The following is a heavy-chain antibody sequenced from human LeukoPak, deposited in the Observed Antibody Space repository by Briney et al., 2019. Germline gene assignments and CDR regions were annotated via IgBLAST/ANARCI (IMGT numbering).Heavy chain of an antibody. D-gene: IGHD3-10*01. CDR1: GGSISTYY. Sequence: SETLSLTCTVSGGSISTYYWSWIRQPPGKGLELIGYIYYSGSTQYNPSLKSRVTISLDTSKKQFSLKLSSVTAADTAVYYCARGPETDFHGSGRIEIWGQGTMVTVSS. V-gene: IGHV4-59*01. J-gene: IGHJ3*02. CDR2: IYYSGST. CDR3: ARGPETDFHGSGRIEI.